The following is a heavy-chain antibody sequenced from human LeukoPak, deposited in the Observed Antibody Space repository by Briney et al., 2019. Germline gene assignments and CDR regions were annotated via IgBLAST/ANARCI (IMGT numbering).Heavy chain of an antibody. CDR2: IYYSGST. Sequence: SETLSLTCTVSGGFISSSSYYWGWIRQPPGKGLEWIGSIYYSGSTYYNPSLKSRVTISVDTSKNQFSLKLSSVTAADTAVYYCARHEDFIAAAGYFDYWGQGTLVTVSS. CDR1: GGFISSSSYY. CDR3: ARHEDFIAAAGYFDY. V-gene: IGHV4-39*01. J-gene: IGHJ4*02. D-gene: IGHD6-13*01.